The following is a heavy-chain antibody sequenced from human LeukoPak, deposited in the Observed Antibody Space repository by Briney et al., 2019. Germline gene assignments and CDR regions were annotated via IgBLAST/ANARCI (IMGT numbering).Heavy chain of an antibody. J-gene: IGHJ4*02. D-gene: IGHD3-10*01. CDR3: ARPPPGDDVDH. Sequence: ASVKVSCKGSGYTFTSYDINWVRQAPGQGLEWMGWISPKSGDRGYAQKFQGRITITRSIPLNTVYMELNSLRSEDTAVYYCARPPPGDDVDHWGEGTLVTVSS. CDR1: GYTFTSYD. V-gene: IGHV1-8*01. CDR2: ISPKSGDR.